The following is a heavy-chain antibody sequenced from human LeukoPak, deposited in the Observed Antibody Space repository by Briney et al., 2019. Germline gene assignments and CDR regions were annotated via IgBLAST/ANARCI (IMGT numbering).Heavy chain of an antibody. D-gene: IGHD3-22*01. V-gene: IGHV4-39*02. CDR2: ISSSGNT. Sequence: SETLSLTCIVSGGSTSGGNYYWGWIRRPPGKGLEWIGGISSSGNTYYNPSLKSRITISIDTSKNHFSLKLSSVTAADTAVYCCARVAYSDSSGYFFDYWGQGTLVTVSS. CDR1: GGSTSGGNYY. J-gene: IGHJ4*02. CDR3: ARVAYSDSSGYFFDY.